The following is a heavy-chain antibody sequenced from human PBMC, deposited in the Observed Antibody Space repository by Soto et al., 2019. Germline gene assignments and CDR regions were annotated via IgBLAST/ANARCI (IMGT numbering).Heavy chain of an antibody. V-gene: IGHV5-10-1*01. CDR3: ARRDGGSGSYYNYYYYGMDV. J-gene: IGHJ6*02. CDR2: IDPSDSYT. CDR1: GYSFTSYW. Sequence: GESLKISCKGSGYSFTSYWISGVRQMPGKGLEWMGRIDPSDSYTNYSPSFQGHVTISADKSISTAYLQWSSLKASDTAMYYCARRDGGSGSYYNYYYYGMDVWGQGTTVTVSS. D-gene: IGHD3-10*01.